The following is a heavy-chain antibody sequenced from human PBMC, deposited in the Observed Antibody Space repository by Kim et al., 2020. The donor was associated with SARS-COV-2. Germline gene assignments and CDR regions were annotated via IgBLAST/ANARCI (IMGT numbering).Heavy chain of an antibody. CDR2: ISSSSSYI. CDR1: GFTFSSYS. J-gene: IGHJ4*02. CDR3: ARDTYSSSSATFDY. D-gene: IGHD6-6*01. Sequence: GGSLRLSCAASGFTFSSYSMNWVRQAPGKGLEWVSSISSSSSYIYYAEAVKGRFTISRDNAKNSLYLQMNSLRAEDTAVYYCARDTYSSSSATFDYWGQGTLVTVSS. V-gene: IGHV3-21*01.